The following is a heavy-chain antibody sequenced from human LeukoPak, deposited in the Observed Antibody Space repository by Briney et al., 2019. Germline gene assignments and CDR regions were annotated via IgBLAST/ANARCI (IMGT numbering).Heavy chain of an antibody. CDR3: CLRFLEWPKDYYYYYGMDV. J-gene: IGHJ6*02. CDR2: IYYSGST. D-gene: IGHD3-3*01. V-gene: IGHV4-39*01. Sequence: SETLSLTCTVSGGSISSSSYYWGWIRQPPGKGLEWIGSIYYSGSTYYNPSLKSRVTISVDTSKNQFSLKLSSVTAADTAVYYCCLRFLEWPKDYYYYYGMDVWGQGTTVTVSS. CDR1: GGSISSSSYY.